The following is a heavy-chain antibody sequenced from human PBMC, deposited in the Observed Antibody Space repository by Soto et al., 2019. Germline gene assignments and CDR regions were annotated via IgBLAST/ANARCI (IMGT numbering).Heavy chain of an antibody. Sequence: GGSLRLSCAASGFTVSSNYMSWVRQAPGKGLEWVSVIYSGGSTYYADSVKGRFTISRDNSKNTLYLQMNSLRAEDTAVYYCARDPRGASGDYYYYGMDVWGQGTTVTVSS. J-gene: IGHJ6*02. CDR3: ARDPRGASGDYYYYGMDV. CDR2: IYSGGST. D-gene: IGHD7-27*01. CDR1: GFTVSSNY. V-gene: IGHV3-53*01.